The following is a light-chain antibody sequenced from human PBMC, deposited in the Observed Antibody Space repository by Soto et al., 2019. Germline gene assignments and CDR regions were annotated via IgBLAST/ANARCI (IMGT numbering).Light chain of an antibody. CDR1: QGLRND. CDR2: AAS. CDR3: QQYNSYS. V-gene: IGKV1-17*01. J-gene: IGKJ1*01. Sequence: IQMTQSPSSLSASIGDRVTITCRASQGLRNDLGWYQQKPGKAPKVLIFAASTLESGVPSRFSGSGSGTEFTLTISSLQPDDFATYYCQQYNSYSFGQGTKVDIK.